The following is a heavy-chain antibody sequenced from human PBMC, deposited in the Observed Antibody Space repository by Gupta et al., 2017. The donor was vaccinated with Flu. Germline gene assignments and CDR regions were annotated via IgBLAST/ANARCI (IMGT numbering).Heavy chain of an antibody. CDR3: TSGCSSTSCYTYAAFDT. D-gene: IGHD2-2*02. CDR2: IRSKAYGGTT. Sequence: SWVRQAPGKGLEWVGFIRSKAYGGTTEYAASVKGRFTISRDDSKSIAYLQMNSLKTEDTAVYYCTSGCSSTSCYTYAAFDTWGQGTMVTVSS. V-gene: IGHV3-49*02. J-gene: IGHJ3*02.